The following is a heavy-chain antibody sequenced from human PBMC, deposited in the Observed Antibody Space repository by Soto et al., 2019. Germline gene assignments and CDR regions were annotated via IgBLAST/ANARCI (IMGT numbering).Heavy chain of an antibody. D-gene: IGHD6-19*01. CDR1: GVSFSGYY. Sequence: SETLSLTCAVYGVSFSGYYWSLLRQPPGKGLEWIGEINHSGSTNYNPSLKSRVTISVDTSKNQFSLKLSSVTAADTAVYYCARGPRIAVALSQYYYYGMDVWGQGTTVTVSS. J-gene: IGHJ6*02. CDR3: ARGPRIAVALSQYYYYGMDV. V-gene: IGHV4-34*01. CDR2: INHSGST.